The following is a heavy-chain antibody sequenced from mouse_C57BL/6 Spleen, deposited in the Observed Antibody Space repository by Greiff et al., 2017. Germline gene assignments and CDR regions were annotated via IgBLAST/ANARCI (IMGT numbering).Heavy chain of an antibody. Sequence: QVQLQQPGAELVKPGASVKMSCKASGYTFTSYWITWVKQRPGQGLEWIGDIYPGSGSTNYNEKFKSKATLTVDTSSSAAYMQLSSLTSEDSAVYCCARERYYYGSSFWGQGTTLTVSS. V-gene: IGHV1-55*01. D-gene: IGHD1-1*01. J-gene: IGHJ2*01. CDR2: IYPGSGST. CDR1: GYTFTSYW. CDR3: ARERYYYGSSF.